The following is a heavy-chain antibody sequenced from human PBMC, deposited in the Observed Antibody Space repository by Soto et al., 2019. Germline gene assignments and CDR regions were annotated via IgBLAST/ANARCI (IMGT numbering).Heavy chain of an antibody. CDR2: ISGNGNTI. CDR3: AASAVVAAHY. V-gene: IGHV3-11*01. J-gene: IGHJ4*02. CDR1: AFTFSDYY. Sequence: GGSLRLSCAASAFTFSDYYMGWIRQAPGKGLEWLSYISGNGNTIYYADSVKDRFTVSRDNAKNLLYLQMNSLRAEDTAVYYCAASAVVAAHYWGKGALVTVS. D-gene: IGHD2-15*01.